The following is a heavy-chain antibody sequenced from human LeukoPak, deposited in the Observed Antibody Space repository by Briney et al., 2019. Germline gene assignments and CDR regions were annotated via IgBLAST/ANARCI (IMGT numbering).Heavy chain of an antibody. V-gene: IGHV3-30-3*01. CDR2: ISSDGSNK. Sequence: PGRSLRLSCAASGFTFSIYAMHWVRQAPGKGLEWVAVISSDGSNKYYADSVKGRFTISRDNSKNTLYMQMNSLRPEDTAVYYCASGAPPGIIVAGSRGYWGQGTLVTVSS. J-gene: IGHJ4*02. CDR3: ASGAPPGIIVAGSRGY. D-gene: IGHD6-19*01. CDR1: GFTFSIYA.